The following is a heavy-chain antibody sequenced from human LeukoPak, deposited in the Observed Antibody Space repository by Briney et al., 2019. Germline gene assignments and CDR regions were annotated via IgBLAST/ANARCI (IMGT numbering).Heavy chain of an antibody. CDR3: ARYQGPNDFWSGYYYYYYGMDV. D-gene: IGHD3-3*01. CDR1: GYTFTSYY. Sequence: ASVKVSCKASGYTFTSYYMHWVRQAPGQGLEWMGIINPSGGSTSYAQKFQVRVTMTRDTSTSTVYMELSSLRSEDTAVYYCARYQGPNDFWSGYYYYYYGMDVWGQGNTVTVSS. V-gene: IGHV1-46*01. CDR2: INPSGGST. J-gene: IGHJ6*02.